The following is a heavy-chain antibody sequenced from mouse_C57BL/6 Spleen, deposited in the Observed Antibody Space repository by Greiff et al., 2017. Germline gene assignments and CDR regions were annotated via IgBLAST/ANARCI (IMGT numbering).Heavy chain of an antibody. J-gene: IGHJ2*01. V-gene: IGHV1-64*01. CDR2: IHPNSGST. CDR3: ARGTTVVFDY. D-gene: IGHD1-1*01. CDR1: GYTFTSYW. Sequence: QVQLKQPGAELVKPGASVKLSCKASGYTFTSYWMHWVKQRPGQGLEWIGMIHPNSGSTNYNEKFKSKATLTVDKSSSTAYMQLSSLTSEDSAVYYCARGTTVVFDYWGQGTTLTVSS.